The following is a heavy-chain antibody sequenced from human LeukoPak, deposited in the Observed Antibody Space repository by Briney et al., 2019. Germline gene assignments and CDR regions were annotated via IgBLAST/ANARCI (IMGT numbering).Heavy chain of an antibody. D-gene: IGHD1-26*01. Sequence: ASVKVSCKASGGTFISYAISWVRQAPGQGLEWMGGIIPIFGTANYAQKFPGRVTITADESTSTAYMELSSLRSEDTAVYYCALSGSSGGAFDIWGQGTMVTVSS. V-gene: IGHV1-69*13. CDR1: GGTFISYA. J-gene: IGHJ3*02. CDR2: IIPIFGTA. CDR3: ALSGSSGGAFDI.